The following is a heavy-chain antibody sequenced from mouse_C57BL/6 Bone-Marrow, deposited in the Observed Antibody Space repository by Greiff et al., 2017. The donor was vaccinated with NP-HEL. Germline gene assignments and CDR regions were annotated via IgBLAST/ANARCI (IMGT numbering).Heavy chain of an antibody. CDR1: GYTFTSYG. J-gene: IGHJ4*01. D-gene: IGHD1-1*01. CDR2: IYPRSGNT. CDR3: ARFTTVVARDYYAMDY. Sequence: QVQLQQSGAELARPGASVKLSCKASGYTFTSYGISWVKQRTGQGLEWIGEIYPRSGNTYYNEKFKGKATLTADKSSSTAYMELRSLTAEDSAVYFSARFTTVVARDYYAMDYWGQGTSVTVSS. V-gene: IGHV1-81*01.